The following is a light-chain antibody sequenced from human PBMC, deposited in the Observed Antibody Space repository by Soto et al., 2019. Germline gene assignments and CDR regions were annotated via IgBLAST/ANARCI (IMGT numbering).Light chain of an antibody. CDR1: QGISNY. J-gene: IGKJ1*01. V-gene: IGKV1-27*01. Sequence: DIQMTQSPSSLSASVGDRVTITCRASQGISNYLAWYQQKPGKVPQPLIYAASTLQSGVPSRFSGSGSGTDFTLAITSLLPEDGASYYCHKCNSGRGTFAEGTRAEI. CDR2: AAS. CDR3: HKCNSGRGT.